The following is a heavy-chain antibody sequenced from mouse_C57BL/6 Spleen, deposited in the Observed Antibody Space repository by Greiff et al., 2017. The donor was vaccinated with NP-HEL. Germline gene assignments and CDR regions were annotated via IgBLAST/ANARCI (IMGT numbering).Heavy chain of an antibody. Sequence: EVNVVESGGGLVKPGGSLKLSCAASGFTFSDYGMHWVRQAPEKGLEWVAYISSGSSTIYYADTVKGRFTISRDNAKNTLFLQMTSLRSEDTAMYYCASKAYDYDVDYYFDYWGQGTTLTVSS. D-gene: IGHD2-4*01. CDR2: ISSGSSTI. V-gene: IGHV5-17*01. CDR1: GFTFSDYG. J-gene: IGHJ2*01. CDR3: ASKAYDYDVDYYFDY.